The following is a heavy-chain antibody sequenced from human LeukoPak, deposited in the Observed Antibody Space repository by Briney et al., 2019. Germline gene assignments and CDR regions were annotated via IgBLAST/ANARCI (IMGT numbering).Heavy chain of an antibody. Sequence: SETLSLTCTVSGGSISSSSYYWGWIRQPPGKGLEWIGSIYYSGSTYYNPSLKSRVTISVDTSKNQFSLKLSSVTAADTAVYYCASLAPPLDFAQHWARAPRSPSPQ. J-gene: IGHJ1*01. V-gene: IGHV4-39*07. CDR1: GGSISSSSYY. CDR2: IYYSGST. D-gene: IGHD2-2*03. CDR3: ASLAPPLDFAQH.